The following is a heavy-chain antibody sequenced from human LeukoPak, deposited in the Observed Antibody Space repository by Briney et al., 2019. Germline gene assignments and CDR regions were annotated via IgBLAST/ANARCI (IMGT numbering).Heavy chain of an antibody. Sequence: ASVKVSCKASGYTFTSYDINWVRQATGQGLEWMGWMNPNSGNTGYAQKFQGRVTMTRNTSISTAYMELSSLRSEDTAVYYCARGNEYDFWSGYHYWGQGTLVTVSP. CDR3: ARGNEYDFWSGYHY. CDR2: MNPNSGNT. V-gene: IGHV1-8*01. J-gene: IGHJ4*02. D-gene: IGHD3-3*01. CDR1: GYTFTSYD.